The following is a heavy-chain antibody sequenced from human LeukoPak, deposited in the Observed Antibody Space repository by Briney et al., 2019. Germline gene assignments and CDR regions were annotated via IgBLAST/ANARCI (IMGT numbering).Heavy chain of an antibody. D-gene: IGHD3-22*01. CDR2: INPNSGGT. Sequence: ASVKVSCKASGYTFTGYYMHWVQQAPGQGLEWMGRINPNSGGTNYAQKFQGRVTMTRDTSISTAYMELSRLRSDDTAVYYCARLVRSSGYPWFDPWGQGTLVTVSS. V-gene: IGHV1-2*06. CDR3: ARLVRSSGYPWFDP. CDR1: GYTFTGYY. J-gene: IGHJ5*02.